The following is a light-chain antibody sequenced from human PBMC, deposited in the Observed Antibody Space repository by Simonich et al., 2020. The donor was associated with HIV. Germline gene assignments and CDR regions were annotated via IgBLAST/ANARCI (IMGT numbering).Light chain of an antibody. Sequence: DIQLTQSPSSLSASVGDSVTISCRASQKISTFLNWYQQKPGKAPKLLISVASSLQRGVPSRFSGSGSGTDFTLTISSLQPEDFATYYCQQSYSTPPYTFGQGTKLEIK. CDR1: QKISTF. CDR2: VAS. J-gene: IGKJ2*01. V-gene: IGKV1-39*01. CDR3: QQSYSTPPYT.